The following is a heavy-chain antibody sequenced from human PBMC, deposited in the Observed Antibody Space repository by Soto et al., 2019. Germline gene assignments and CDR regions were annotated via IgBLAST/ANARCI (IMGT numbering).Heavy chain of an antibody. Sequence: SLRLSCAASGFTFSSYGMHWVRQAPGKGLEWVAVISYDGSNKYYADSVKGRFTISRDNSKNTLYLQMNSLRAEDTAVYYCANVPGGYYDSSGYYPYYYYGMDVWGQGTTVTVSS. CDR1: GFTFSSYG. J-gene: IGHJ6*02. V-gene: IGHV3-30*18. CDR2: ISYDGSNK. CDR3: ANVPGGYYDSSGYYPYYYYGMDV. D-gene: IGHD3-22*01.